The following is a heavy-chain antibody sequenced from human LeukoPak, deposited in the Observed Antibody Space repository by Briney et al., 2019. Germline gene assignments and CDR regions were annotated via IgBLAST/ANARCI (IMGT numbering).Heavy chain of an antibody. CDR2: IYYTGST. CDR3: ARVSGTSGNY. Sequence: PSETLSLTCTVSGGSISGYYWTWIRQPPGKGLEWIGQIYYTGSTNYNPSLKSRLTMSVDTSKNQFSLRLSSVTAADTAVYYCARVSGTSGNYWGQGTLVTVSS. D-gene: IGHD3-10*01. CDR1: GGSISGYY. J-gene: IGHJ4*02. V-gene: IGHV4-59*12.